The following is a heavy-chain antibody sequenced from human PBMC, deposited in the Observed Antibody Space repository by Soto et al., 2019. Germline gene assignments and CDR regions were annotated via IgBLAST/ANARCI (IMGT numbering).Heavy chain of an antibody. CDR1: GFTFSGYD. J-gene: IGHJ6*02. CDR3: AKDDKYSVMDV. Sequence: QVQLLESGGGVVQPGRSLRLSCAASGFTFSGYDMHWVRQAPGKGLEWVAVISDDSTKKYYGDSVKGRFTISRDNSNNILYLQMNPLTGEDTAVYYCAKDDKYSVMDVWGQGTTVSVSS. V-gene: IGHV3-30*18. D-gene: IGHD2-21*01. CDR2: ISDDSTKK.